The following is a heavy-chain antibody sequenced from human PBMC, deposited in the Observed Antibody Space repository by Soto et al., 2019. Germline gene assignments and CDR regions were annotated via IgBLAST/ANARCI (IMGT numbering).Heavy chain of an antibody. CDR2: AYYRSKWYN. D-gene: IGHD6-19*01. CDR1: GDSVSSNSAA. J-gene: IGHJ4*02. V-gene: IGHV6-1*01. CDR3: VRESAGTYYFDF. Sequence: SQTLSLTCAISGDSVSSNSAAWNWIRQSPSRGLEWLGRAYYRSKWYNDYAVPVKSRITINPDTTKNQISLQVNSVAPEDTAVYYCVRESAGTYYFDFWGQGTMVTVSS.